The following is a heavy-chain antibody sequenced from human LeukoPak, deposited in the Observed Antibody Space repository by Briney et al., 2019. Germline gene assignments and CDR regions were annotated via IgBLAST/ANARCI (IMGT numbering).Heavy chain of an antibody. CDR3: VRNYYGTLHYYYMGV. CDR2: ISSDGNDQ. CDR1: AFTFSSYS. Sequence: GGSLRLSCAASAFTFSSYSMNWVRQAPGKGLEWVAAISSDGNDQYYADSVKGRFTISRDNSENTLNLQMNSLRSEDTAVYYCVRNYYGTLHYYYMGVWGKGTTVTISS. D-gene: IGHD3-10*01. V-gene: IGHV3-30*03. J-gene: IGHJ6*03.